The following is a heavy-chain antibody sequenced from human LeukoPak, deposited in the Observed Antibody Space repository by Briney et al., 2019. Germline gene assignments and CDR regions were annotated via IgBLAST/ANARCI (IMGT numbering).Heavy chain of an antibody. CDR3: ARERVVAVAATASGYFDY. V-gene: IGHV4-59*01. J-gene: IGHJ4*02. D-gene: IGHD2-15*01. Sequence: PSETLSLTCTVSGGSISSYYWSWIRQAPGKGLEWIGCIYHTVSPNYNPSLKSRVTISVDTSKSQFSLKPSSVTAADTAVYYCARERVVAVAATASGYFDYWGQGALVTVSS. CDR1: GGSISSYY. CDR2: IYHTVSP.